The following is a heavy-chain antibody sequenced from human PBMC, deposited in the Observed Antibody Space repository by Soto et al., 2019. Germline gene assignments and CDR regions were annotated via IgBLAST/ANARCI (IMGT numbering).Heavy chain of an antibody. CDR1: GFTFSNYG. D-gene: IGHD6-13*01. Sequence: EVQVVESGGGLVQPGGPLRLSCAASGFTFSNYGMHWVRQTPGKGLEWLSYISLSGSTIYYADSVRGRFTISRDNAENSLYLQMNSLRAEDTAMYYCATDTPYSSNWATFDFWGQGTLVTVSS. CDR3: ATDTPYSSNWATFDF. V-gene: IGHV3-48*01. CDR2: ISLSGSTI. J-gene: IGHJ4*02.